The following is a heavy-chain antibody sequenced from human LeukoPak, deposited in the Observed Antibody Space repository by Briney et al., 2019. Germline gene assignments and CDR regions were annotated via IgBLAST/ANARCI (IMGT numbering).Heavy chain of an antibody. CDR3: ARDLGEQWLAQDAFDI. Sequence: GGSLRLSCAASGFTFSSYSMNWVRQAPGKGLEWVSSISSSSSYIYYADSVKGRFTISRDNAKNSLYLQMNSLRAEDTAVYYCARDLGEQWLAQDAFDIWGQGAMVTVSS. D-gene: IGHD6-19*01. CDR2: ISSSSSYI. J-gene: IGHJ3*02. V-gene: IGHV3-21*01. CDR1: GFTFSSYS.